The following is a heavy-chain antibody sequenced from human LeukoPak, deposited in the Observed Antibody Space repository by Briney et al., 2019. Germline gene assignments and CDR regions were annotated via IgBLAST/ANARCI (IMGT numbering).Heavy chain of an antibody. CDR2: IIPIFGTA. Sequence: GSSVKVSCKASGGTFSSYAISWVRQAPGQGLEWMGGIIPIFGTANYAQKFQGRVTITADESTSTAYMELSSLRSEDTAVYYCARRYYYDSSGYYRTYYFDYWGQGTLVTVSS. CDR1: GGTFSSYA. D-gene: IGHD3-22*01. V-gene: IGHV1-69*01. J-gene: IGHJ4*02. CDR3: ARRYYYDSSGYYRTYYFDY.